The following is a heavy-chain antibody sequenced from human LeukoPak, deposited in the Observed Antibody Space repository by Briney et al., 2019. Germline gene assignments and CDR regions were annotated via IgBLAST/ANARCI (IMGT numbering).Heavy chain of an antibody. V-gene: IGHV3-30*02. CDR2: VRYDGSNK. CDR1: GFTFSRQG. Sequence: GGSLRLPCAASGFTFSRQGMHWVRQAPGKGLEWVAFVRYDGSNKYFADSVKGRVTISRDNSKNTLYLQMSSLRVEDTAVYYCARRAGYCSGGTCFDWYFDLWGRGTLVIVSP. J-gene: IGHJ2*01. CDR3: ARRAGYCSGGTCFDWYFDL. D-gene: IGHD2-15*01.